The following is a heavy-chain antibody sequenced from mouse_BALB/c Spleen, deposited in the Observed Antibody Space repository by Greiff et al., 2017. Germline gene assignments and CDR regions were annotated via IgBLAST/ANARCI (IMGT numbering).Heavy chain of an antibody. Sequence: EVQLVESGGGLVQPGGSLKLSCAASGFAFSRYWMSWVRQAPGKGLEWIGEINPDSSTINYTPSLKDKFIISRDNAKNTLYLQMSKVRSEDTALYYCARPYYRYPYWYFDVWGAGTTVTVSS. V-gene: IGHV4-1*02. CDR1: GFAFSRYW. CDR2: INPDSSTI. J-gene: IGHJ1*01. D-gene: IGHD2-14*01. CDR3: ARPYYRYPYWYFDV.